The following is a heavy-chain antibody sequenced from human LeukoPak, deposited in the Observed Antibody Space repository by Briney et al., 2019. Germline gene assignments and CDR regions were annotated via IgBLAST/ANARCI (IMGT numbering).Heavy chain of an antibody. Sequence: GGSLRLSCAASGFTFSNAWMSWVRQAPGKGLEWVGRIKSKTDGGTTDYAAPVKGRFTISRDDSKNTLYLQMNSPRTEDTAVYYCTTSPTDPPFDYWGQGTLVTVSS. CDR2: IKSKTDGGTT. V-gene: IGHV3-15*01. CDR1: GFTFSNAW. J-gene: IGHJ4*02. CDR3: TTSPTDPPFDY.